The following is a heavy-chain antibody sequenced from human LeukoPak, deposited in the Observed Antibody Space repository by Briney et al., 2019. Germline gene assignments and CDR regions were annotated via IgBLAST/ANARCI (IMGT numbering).Heavy chain of an antibody. CDR3: ARGFDGYPFGWWFDP. CDR2: VSADGSTT. J-gene: IGHJ5*02. CDR1: GFTFSTYW. D-gene: IGHD5-24*01. V-gene: IGHV3-74*01. Sequence: GGSLRLSCVVSGFTFSTYWMHWVRQAPGKGLVWVSRVSADGSTTIYADSVKGRFTISRDNGINTVYQQMNSLRAEDTAVYYCARGFDGYPFGWWFDPWGQGTLVTVSS.